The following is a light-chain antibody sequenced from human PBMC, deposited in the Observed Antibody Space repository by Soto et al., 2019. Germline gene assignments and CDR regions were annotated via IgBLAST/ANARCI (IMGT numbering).Light chain of an antibody. CDR1: QGIRND. V-gene: IGKV1-5*03. Sequence: IQITQSPSSLSASVGDRVTITCRASQGIRNDLGWYQQKPGKAPKLLIYKASSLESGVPSRFSGSGSGTEFTLTVSSLQPDDFATYYCQQYNTYSTFGQGTKVDIK. J-gene: IGKJ1*01. CDR3: QQYNTYST. CDR2: KAS.